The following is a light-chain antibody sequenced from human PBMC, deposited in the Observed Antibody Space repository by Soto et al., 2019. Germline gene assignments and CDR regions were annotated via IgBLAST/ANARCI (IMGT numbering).Light chain of an antibody. Sequence: EIVLTQSPGTLSIYPGERATLSCRASQSISSNYLAWYQQKPGQAPRLLIYGASSRATGIPDRFSGSGSGTDFTLTISRLEAEDFAVYYCQQYGSSPRTFGQGTKVEFQ. J-gene: IGKJ1*01. CDR3: QQYGSSPRT. V-gene: IGKV3-20*01. CDR1: QSISSNY. CDR2: GAS.